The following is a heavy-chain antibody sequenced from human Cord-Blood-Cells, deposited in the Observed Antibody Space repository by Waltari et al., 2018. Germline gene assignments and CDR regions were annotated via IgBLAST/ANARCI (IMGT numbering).Heavy chain of an antibody. V-gene: IGHV3-30*18. CDR3: AKAKGGQGYSSGWYSY. CDR1: GFTFSSYG. CDR2: ISYDGSNK. Sequence: QVQLVESGGGVVQPGRSLRLSCAASGFTFSSYGMHWVRQAPGKGLEWVAVISYDGSNKYYADSVKGRFTISRDNSKNTLYLQMNSLRAEDMAVYYCAKAKGGQGYSSGWYSYWGQGTLVTVSS. D-gene: IGHD6-19*01. J-gene: IGHJ4*02.